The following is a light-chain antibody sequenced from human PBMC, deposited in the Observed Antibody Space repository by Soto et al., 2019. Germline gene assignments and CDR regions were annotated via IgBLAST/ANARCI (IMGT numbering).Light chain of an antibody. J-gene: IGLJ2*01. CDR3: SSYTSSSTPGVV. Sequence: QSALTQPASVSGSPGQSITISCTGTSSDVGGYNYVSWYQQHPGKAPKLMIYEVSNRPSGVSNRFSGSKSGNTASLTISGLRAEDEADYYCSSYTSSSTPGVVFGGGTKVTVL. V-gene: IGLV2-14*01. CDR2: EVS. CDR1: SSDVGGYNY.